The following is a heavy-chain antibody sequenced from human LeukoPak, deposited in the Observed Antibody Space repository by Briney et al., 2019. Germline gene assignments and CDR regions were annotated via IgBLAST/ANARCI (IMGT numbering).Heavy chain of an antibody. D-gene: IGHD6-19*01. CDR3: ARDSGPVAVAAYWYFDL. V-gene: IGHV3-33*01. CDR1: GFTFSSYG. CDR2: IWYDGSNK. Sequence: GGSLRLSCAASGFTFSSYGMHWVRQAPGKGLEWVAVIWYDGSNKYYADSVKGRFTISRDNSKNTLYLQMNSLRAEDTAVYYCARDSGPVAVAAYWYFDLWGRGTLVTVSS. J-gene: IGHJ2*01.